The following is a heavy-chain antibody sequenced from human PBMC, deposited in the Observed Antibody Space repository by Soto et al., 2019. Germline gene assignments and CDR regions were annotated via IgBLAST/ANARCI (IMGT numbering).Heavy chain of an antibody. CDR3: AVEYSSSSFDY. CDR1: GFTFSSYG. J-gene: IGHJ4*02. V-gene: IGHV3-33*01. Sequence: QVQLVESGGGVVQPGRSLRLSCAASGFTFSSYGMHWVRQAPGKGLEWVAVIWYDGSNKYYADTVKGRFTSSRDNSKSSLDLQMNSLRAEDTAGYCCAVEYSSSSFDYGGQGTLFTVSS. D-gene: IGHD6-6*01. CDR2: IWYDGSNK.